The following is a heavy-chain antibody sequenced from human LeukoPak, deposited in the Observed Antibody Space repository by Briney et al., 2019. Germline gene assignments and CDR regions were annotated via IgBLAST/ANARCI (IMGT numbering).Heavy chain of an antibody. CDR2: IYYSGST. D-gene: IGHD2-2*01. V-gene: IGHV4-30-4*08. CDR1: GGSISSGDYY. CDR3: ARDIVVVPHWEKPYYYYMDV. J-gene: IGHJ6*03. Sequence: SQTLSLTCTVSGGSISSGDYYWSWIRQPPGKGLEWIGYIYYSGSTYYNPSLKSRVTISVDTSKNQFSLKLSSVTAADTAVYYCARDIVVVPHWEKPYYYYMDVWGKGTTVTVSS.